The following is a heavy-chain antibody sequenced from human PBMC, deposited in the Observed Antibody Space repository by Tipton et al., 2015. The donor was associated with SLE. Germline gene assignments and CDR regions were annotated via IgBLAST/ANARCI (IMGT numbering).Heavy chain of an antibody. CDR3: ARGGDPDYFDY. D-gene: IGHD2-21*01. V-gene: IGHV4-61*09. Sequence: TLSLTCTVSGGSISSDGYYWSWIRQPAGKGLEWIGHIYTTGSTNYNPSLKSRVSISVDTSKNQLSLNVNSVTAADTAVYYCARGGDPDYFDYWGQGTLVTVSS. CDR1: GGSISSDGYY. J-gene: IGHJ4*02. CDR2: IYTTGST.